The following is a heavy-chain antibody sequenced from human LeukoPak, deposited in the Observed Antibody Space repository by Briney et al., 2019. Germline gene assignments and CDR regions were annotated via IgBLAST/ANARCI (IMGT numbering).Heavy chain of an antibody. V-gene: IGHV4-39*01. CDR1: GGSISSSSYY. Sequence: SETLSLTCTVSGGSISSSSYYWGWIRQPPGKGLEWIGSIYYSGSTYYNPSLKSRVTISVDTSKNQFSLKLSSVTAADTAVYYCANHPPGGTPDSSSNPWGQGTLVTVSS. D-gene: IGHD6-6*01. CDR2: IYYSGST. J-gene: IGHJ5*02. CDR3: ANHPPGGTPDSSSNP.